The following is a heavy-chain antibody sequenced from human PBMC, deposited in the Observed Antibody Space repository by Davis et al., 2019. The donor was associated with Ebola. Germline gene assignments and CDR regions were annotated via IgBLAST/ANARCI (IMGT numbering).Heavy chain of an antibody. Sequence: GESLKISCAASGFTFNKYWMHWVRQAPGKGLVYFSRISSDGGITSYADSVKGRFTISRDNARNTVSLQMNSLRAEDTALYYCARSSYQPDWWGQGTLVTVSS. CDR3: ARSSYQPDW. D-gene: IGHD2-2*01. V-gene: IGHV3-74*01. J-gene: IGHJ4*02. CDR2: ISSDGGIT. CDR1: GFTFNKYW.